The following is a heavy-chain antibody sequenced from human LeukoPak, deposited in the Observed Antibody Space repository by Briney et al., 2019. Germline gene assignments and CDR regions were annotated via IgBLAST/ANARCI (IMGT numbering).Heavy chain of an antibody. CDR1: GFTFSSYA. Sequence: AGGSLRLSCAASGFTFSSYAMSWVRQAPGKGLEWIGSIYYSGSTYYNPSLKSRVTISVDTSKNQFSLKLSSVTVADTAVYYCARHHQKRRYYYGSVGYWGQGTLVTVSS. CDR2: IYYSGST. V-gene: IGHV4-39*01. J-gene: IGHJ4*02. D-gene: IGHD3-10*01. CDR3: ARHHQKRRYYYGSVGY.